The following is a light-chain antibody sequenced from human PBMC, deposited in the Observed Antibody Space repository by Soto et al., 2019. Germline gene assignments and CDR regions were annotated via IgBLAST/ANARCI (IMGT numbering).Light chain of an antibody. CDR1: SSNIGAGYD. CDR2: ANS. CDR3: QSYDSSLSGVV. Sequence: QSVLTQPPSVSGAPGQRGTISCTGSSSNIGAGYDVHWYQQLPGTAPKLLIYANSNRPSGVPDRFSGSKSGTSASLAITGLQAEDEADYYCQSYDSSLSGVVFGGGTKVTVL. J-gene: IGLJ2*01. V-gene: IGLV1-40*01.